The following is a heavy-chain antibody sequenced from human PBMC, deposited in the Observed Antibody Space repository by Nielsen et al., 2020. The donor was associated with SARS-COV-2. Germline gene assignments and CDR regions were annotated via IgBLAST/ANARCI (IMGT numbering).Heavy chain of an antibody. Sequence: SETLSLTCTVSGGSISGYYWSWIRQPPGKGLEWIGEINHSGSTNYNPSLKSRVTISVDTSKNQFSLKLSSVTAADTAVYYCASLNSGSYSFDYWGQGTLVTVSS. CDR3: ASLNSGSYSFDY. CDR1: GGSISGYY. V-gene: IGHV4-34*01. J-gene: IGHJ4*02. D-gene: IGHD1-26*01. CDR2: INHSGST.